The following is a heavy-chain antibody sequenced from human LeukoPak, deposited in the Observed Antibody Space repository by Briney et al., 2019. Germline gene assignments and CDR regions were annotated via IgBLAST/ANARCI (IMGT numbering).Heavy chain of an antibody. CDR3: ARVEPSETGPDY. Sequence: ASVKVSCKASGYTFTGYYMHWVRQAPGQGLEWMGWINPNSGGTNYAQKFQGRVTMTTDTSTSTAYMELRSLRSDDTAVYYCARVEPSETGPDYWGQGTLVTVSS. CDR1: GYTFTGYY. J-gene: IGHJ4*02. CDR2: INPNSGGT. D-gene: IGHD3-3*01. V-gene: IGHV1-2*02.